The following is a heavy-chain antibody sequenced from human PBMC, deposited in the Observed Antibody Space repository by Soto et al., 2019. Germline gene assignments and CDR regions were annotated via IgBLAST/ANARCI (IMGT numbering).Heavy chain of an antibody. V-gene: IGHV3-33*01. CDR2: IWFDGTNE. CDR3: ARDGDGSLHYFDF. J-gene: IGHJ4*02. D-gene: IGHD3-3*01. CDR1: GFTFSSYG. Sequence: QVHLVESGGGVVQPGMSLRLSCVASGFTFSSYGMHWVRQAPGKGLEWVAVIWFDGTNEYYADSVTGRFTISRDNSSNTLYLQLDSLRAEDTAVYYCARDGDGSLHYFDFWGQGTLVTLSS.